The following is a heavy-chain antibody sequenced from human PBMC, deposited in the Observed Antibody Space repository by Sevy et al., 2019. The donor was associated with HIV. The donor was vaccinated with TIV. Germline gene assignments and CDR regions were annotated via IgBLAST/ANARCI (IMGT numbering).Heavy chain of an antibody. Sequence: GGSLRLSCVASGFTLDSYWMSWVRQTPGKGLEWVANVKQDGSVKYYVDSVKGRFTISQDNARNLVYLQMNSLRVDDTALYYCVRAIAAHDSFWGQGTLVTVSS. V-gene: IGHV3-7*01. CDR2: VKQDGSVK. J-gene: IGHJ4*02. CDR1: GFTLDSYW. D-gene: IGHD6-13*01. CDR3: VRAIAAHDSF.